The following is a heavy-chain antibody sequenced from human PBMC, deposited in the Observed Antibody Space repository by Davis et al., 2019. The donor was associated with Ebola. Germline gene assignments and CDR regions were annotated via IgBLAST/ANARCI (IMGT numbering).Heavy chain of an antibody. V-gene: IGHV3-23*01. CDR2: ISGSGGST. CDR3: ARDVWYSSSWSFDY. Sequence: GESLKISCAASGFTFSSYAMSWVRQAPGKGLEWVSAISGSGGSTYYADSVKGRFTISRDNSKNTLYLQMNSLRAEDTAVYYCARDVWYSSSWSFDYWGQGTLVTVSS. J-gene: IGHJ4*02. CDR1: GFTFSSYA. D-gene: IGHD6-13*01.